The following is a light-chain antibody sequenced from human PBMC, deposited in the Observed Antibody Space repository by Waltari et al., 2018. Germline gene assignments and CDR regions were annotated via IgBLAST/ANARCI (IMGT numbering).Light chain of an antibody. CDR1: QGISTS. Sequence: DIQMTQSPSSLSASAGDTVTISCRASQGISTSLSWYQQRPGQTPKRLIYGASGLESGVQSRCSGRGSGTDFTLTINSLQPEDFTTDYCLQYNSPPFSFGQGTKVEIK. J-gene: IGKJ2*03. CDR3: LQYNSPPFS. V-gene: IGKV1-17*01. CDR2: GAS.